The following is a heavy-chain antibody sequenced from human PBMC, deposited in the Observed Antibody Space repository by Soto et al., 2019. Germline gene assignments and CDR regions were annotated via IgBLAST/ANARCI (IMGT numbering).Heavy chain of an antibody. CDR3: ARYSGH. D-gene: IGHD1-26*01. CDR1: GFTFSGSA. CDR2: IRSKANNYAT. V-gene: IGHV3-73*02. J-gene: IGHJ4*02. Sequence: EVQLVESGGGLVQPGGSLKLSCAASGFTFSGSAVHWVRQASGKGLEWVGRIRSKANNYATAYAASVKGRFTISRDDSKNTAYLQMNSLATEDTAVYYCARYSGHWGQGTLVTVSS.